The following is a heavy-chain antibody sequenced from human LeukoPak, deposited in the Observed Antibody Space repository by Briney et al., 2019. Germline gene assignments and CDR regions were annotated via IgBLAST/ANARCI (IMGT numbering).Heavy chain of an antibody. CDR1: GFTFDDYA. CDR3: AKDIGRITMVRGVRGFDY. D-gene: IGHD3-10*01. V-gene: IGHV3-9*01. CDR2: ISWSSGSI. J-gene: IGHJ4*02. Sequence: GRSLRLSCAASGFTFDDYAMHWVRQAPGKGLEWVSGISWSSGSIGYADSVKGRFTISRDNAKNSLYLQMNSLRAEDTALYYCAKDIGRITMVRGVRGFDYWGQGTLVTVSS.